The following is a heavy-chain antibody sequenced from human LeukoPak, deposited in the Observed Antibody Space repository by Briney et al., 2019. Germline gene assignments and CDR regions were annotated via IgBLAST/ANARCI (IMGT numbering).Heavy chain of an antibody. CDR2: INWNGGIT. V-gene: IGHV3-20*01. Sequence: PGGSLRLSCATSGFTFVDYGLSWVRQAPGKGLEWLSAINWNGGITEYADSVKGRFTISRDNAKNSLYLQMDSLRAEDTASYCARDRMGTTYSVSHFDSWGQGTLVTVSS. CDR3: ARDRMGTTYSVSHFDS. D-gene: IGHD6-13*01. CDR1: GFTFVDYG. J-gene: IGHJ4*02.